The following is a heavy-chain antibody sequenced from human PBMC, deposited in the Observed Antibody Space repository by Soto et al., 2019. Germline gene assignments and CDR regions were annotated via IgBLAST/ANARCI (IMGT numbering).Heavy chain of an antibody. V-gene: IGHV1-18*01. Sequence: QVQLVQSGAEVKKPGASVKVPLKAYGYTFASCAISWMRQAPGQGLEWMGWISAYNGNTNYAQKLQGRVTMTTDTSTSTADMELRSLRSDDTVVYYCARDPPPPDYWGQGTLVTVTS. J-gene: IGHJ4*02. CDR3: ARDPPPPDY. CDR1: GYTFASCA. CDR2: ISAYNGNT.